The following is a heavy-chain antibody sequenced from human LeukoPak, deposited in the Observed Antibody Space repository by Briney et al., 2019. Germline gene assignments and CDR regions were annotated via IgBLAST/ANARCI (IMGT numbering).Heavy chain of an antibody. D-gene: IGHD6-19*01. CDR3: ARDSAVAYFDY. V-gene: IGHV3-21*01. CDR2: ISSSRSYI. Sequence: GGSLRLSCAASGFTFSSYSMNWVRQAPGKGLEWVSSISSSRSYIYYADSVKGRFTISRDNAKSSLYLQMNSLRAEDTAVYYCARDSAVAYFDYWGQGTLVTVSS. J-gene: IGHJ4*02. CDR1: GFTFSSYS.